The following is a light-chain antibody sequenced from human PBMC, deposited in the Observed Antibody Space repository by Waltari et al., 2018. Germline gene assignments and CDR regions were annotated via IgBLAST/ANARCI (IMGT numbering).Light chain of an antibody. CDR2: WAS. Sequence: DILMTQSPDSLAGSLGERATTTCTSSQSVLYTSNNKNYLAWYQQKPGQPPKLPFYWASTRESGVPDRFSGSGSGTDFTLTISGLQAEDVAVYYCQQYYSPPWTFGQGTQVEIK. CDR1: QSVLYTSNNKNY. V-gene: IGKV4-1*01. J-gene: IGKJ1*01. CDR3: QQYYSPPWT.